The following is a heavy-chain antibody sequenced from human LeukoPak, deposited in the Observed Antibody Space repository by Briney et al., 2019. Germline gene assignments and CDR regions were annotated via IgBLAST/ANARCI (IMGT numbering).Heavy chain of an antibody. CDR1: GSIFSSYA. CDR3: AKDVGAYSSSWLLY. D-gene: IGHD6-13*01. V-gene: IGHV3-23*01. J-gene: IGHJ4*01. Sequence: GGSLRLSCAASGSIFSSYAMSWVRQAPGKGLEWVSAISGSGGSTYYADSVKGRFTISRDNSKNTLYLQMNSLRAEDTAVYYCAKDVGAYSSSWLLYWGQEPWSPSPQ. CDR2: ISGSGGST.